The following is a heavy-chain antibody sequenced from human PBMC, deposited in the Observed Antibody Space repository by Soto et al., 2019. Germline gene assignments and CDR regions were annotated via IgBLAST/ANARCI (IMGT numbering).Heavy chain of an antibody. J-gene: IGHJ4*02. D-gene: IGHD3-16*02. CDR1: GASISTTSSY. CDR3: ARQRNDYVWGSFRPLDY. Sequence: TSETLSLTCTVSGASISTTSSYWGWVRQPPGEGLEWIGSIYYSGTTYYNPSLQSRVTISADTSKSQFSLRLSSVTAADTAVYYCARQRNDYVWGSFRPLDYWGQGTLVTVSS. V-gene: IGHV4-39*01. CDR2: IYYSGTT.